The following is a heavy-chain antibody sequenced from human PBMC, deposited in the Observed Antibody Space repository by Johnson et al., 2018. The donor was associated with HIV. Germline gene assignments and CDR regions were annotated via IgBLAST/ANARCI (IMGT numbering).Heavy chain of an antibody. CDR1: GFTFSSYA. D-gene: IGHD1-26*01. J-gene: IGHJ3*02. V-gene: IGHV3-30-3*01. CDR2: ISYDGSNK. CDR3: ARALEVGATTANEAFDI. Sequence: QVQLVESGGGVVQPGRSLRLSCAASGFTFSSYAMHWVRQAPGKGLEWVAVISYDGSNKYYADSVKGRFTIYRDNSKNTLYLQMNSLRAEDTAVYYCARALEVGATTANEAFDIWGQGTMVTVSS.